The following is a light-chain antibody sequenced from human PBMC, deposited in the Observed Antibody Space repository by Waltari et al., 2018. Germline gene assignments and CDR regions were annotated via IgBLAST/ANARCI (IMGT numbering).Light chain of an antibody. V-gene: IGKV1-5*03. Sequence: IKMTHSPFTLSASVGDRVIITCRASQSLSNWLAWYQHKPGKAPKLLIYKASTLASGVPSRFSGSGSGTDFSLTISSLQPDDFATYYCQQYNSYSLLTFGGGTKVEIK. CDR2: KAS. CDR3: QQYNSYSLLT. CDR1: QSLSNW. J-gene: IGKJ4*01.